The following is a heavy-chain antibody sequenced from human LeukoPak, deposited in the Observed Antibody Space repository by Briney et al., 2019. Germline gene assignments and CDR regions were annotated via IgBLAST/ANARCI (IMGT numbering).Heavy chain of an antibody. J-gene: IGHJ4*02. V-gene: IGHV4-39*01. CDR1: GGSISSSSYY. CDR2: IYYSGNI. D-gene: IGHD3-3*01. CDR3: QSRYLEWLLDY. Sequence: SETLSLTCTVSGGSISSSSYYWGWIRQPPGKGLEWIGSIYYSGNIYYNPSLKSQVTIFVDTSKNQFSLKLSSVTAADTAVYYCQSRYLEWLLDYWGQGTLVTVSS.